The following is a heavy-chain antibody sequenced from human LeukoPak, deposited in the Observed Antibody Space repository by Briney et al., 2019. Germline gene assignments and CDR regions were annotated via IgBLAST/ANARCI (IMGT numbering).Heavy chain of an antibody. D-gene: IGHD5-18*01. CDR1: GGSISSGNYY. J-gene: IGHJ4*02. CDR3: ARDRGYSYGRRYFDY. CDR2: IQTTGST. Sequence: KSSETLPLTCTVSGGSISSGNYYWSWVRQPAGKGLEWIGRIQTTGSTNYNPSLKSRVTISLDTSKNQFSLRLSSVTAADTAVYYCARDRGYSYGRRYFDYWGQGILVIVSS. V-gene: IGHV4-61*02.